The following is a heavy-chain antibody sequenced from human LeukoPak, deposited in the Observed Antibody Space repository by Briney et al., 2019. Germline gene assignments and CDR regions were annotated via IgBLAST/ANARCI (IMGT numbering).Heavy chain of an antibody. D-gene: IGHD4-11*01. J-gene: IGHJ3*02. Sequence: GGSLRLSCAASGFTFSSYGMNWVRQAPGKGLEWVSYISSSGSTIYYADSVKGRFTISRDNAKNSLYLQMNSLRAEDTAVYYCATKRDYRNDAFDIWGQGTMVTVSS. V-gene: IGHV3-48*04. CDR3: ATKRDYRNDAFDI. CDR2: ISSSGSTI. CDR1: GFTFSSYG.